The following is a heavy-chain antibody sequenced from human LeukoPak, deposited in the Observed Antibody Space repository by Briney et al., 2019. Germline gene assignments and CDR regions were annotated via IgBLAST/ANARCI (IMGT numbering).Heavy chain of an antibody. D-gene: IGHD1-26*01. Sequence: GSLRLSCLASGFTFSDYPMSWVRPVPGEGLEWVSAISDSGGTTDYADSVKGRFTISRDNSKNTLYLQMNSLRAEDTAVYFCAKGGGSLDWGQGTLVTVSS. J-gene: IGHJ4*02. CDR1: GFTFSDYP. CDR2: ISDSGGTT. V-gene: IGHV3-23*01. CDR3: AKGGGSLD.